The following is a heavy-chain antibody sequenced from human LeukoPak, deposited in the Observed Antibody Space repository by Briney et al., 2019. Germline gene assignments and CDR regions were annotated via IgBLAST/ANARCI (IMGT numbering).Heavy chain of an antibody. V-gene: IGHV3-11*04. J-gene: IGHJ4*02. D-gene: IGHD5-12*01. CDR3: ARDLDIVATIDHY. CDR2: ISSSGSTI. CDR1: GFTFSDYY. Sequence: GGSLRLSCAASGFTFSDYYMSWIRQAPGKGLEWVSYISSSGSTIYYADSVKGRFTISRDNAKNSLYLQMNSLRAEDTAVYYCARDLDIVATIDHYWGQGTLVTVSS.